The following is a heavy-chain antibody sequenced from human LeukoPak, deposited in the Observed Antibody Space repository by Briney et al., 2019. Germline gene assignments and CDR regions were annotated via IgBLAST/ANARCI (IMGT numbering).Heavy chain of an antibody. V-gene: IGHV1-2*02. CDR2: LNPNSGGT. D-gene: IGHD3-10*01. J-gene: IGHJ5*02. CDR3: ARNYYGSAPNDNWFDA. CDR1: GYTFTGYY. Sequence: ASVKVSCKASGYTFTGYYMHWVRQAPGQGLGWMGWLNPNSGGTNYAQKFQGRVTMTRDTSISTAYMELSRLRSDDAAVYYCARNYYGSAPNDNWFDAWGEGTLVTVSS.